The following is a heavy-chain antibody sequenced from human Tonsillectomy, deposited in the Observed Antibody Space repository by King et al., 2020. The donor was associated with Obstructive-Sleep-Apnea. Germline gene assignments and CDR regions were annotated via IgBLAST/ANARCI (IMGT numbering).Heavy chain of an antibody. CDR1: GGTFSSYA. J-gene: IGHJ4*02. V-gene: IGHV1-69*04. CDR3: ARELDFHYYFDY. CDR2: IIPILDIS. D-gene: IGHD2-2*03. Sequence: QLVQSGAEVKKPGSSVKVSCKASGGTFSSYAISWVRQAPGQGFEWMGGIIPILDISNYAQKFQDRVTITADKSTSTAYMELSSLRSEDTAVYYCARELDFHYYFDYWGQGTLVTVSS.